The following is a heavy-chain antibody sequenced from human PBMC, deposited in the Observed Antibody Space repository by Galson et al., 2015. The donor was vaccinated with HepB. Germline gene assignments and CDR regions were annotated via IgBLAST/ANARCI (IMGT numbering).Heavy chain of an antibody. CDR2: ISSNSTYI. J-gene: IGHJ4*02. D-gene: IGHD5/OR15-5a*01. CDR3: ARGPGLEFDY. V-gene: IGHV3-21*01. Sequence: SLRLSCAASGFTFSSYSMNWVRQAPGKGLEWVSSISSNSTYIYYADSVKGRFTISRDNAKNSLYLQLNSLRAEDTAMYYCARGPGLEFDYWGQGTLFTVSS. CDR1: GFTFSSYS.